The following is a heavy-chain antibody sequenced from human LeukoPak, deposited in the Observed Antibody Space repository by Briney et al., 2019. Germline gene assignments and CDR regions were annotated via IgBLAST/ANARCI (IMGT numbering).Heavy chain of an antibody. Sequence: SQTLSLTCTVSGGSISSSSYYWGWIRQPPGKGLEWIGNTYYGGDTYYNPSLKSRVTISVDTSKNQFSLELNSVTAADTAVYYCAAAFDYWGQGTLVTVSS. D-gene: IGHD6-25*01. CDR3: AAAFDY. V-gene: IGHV4-39*01. J-gene: IGHJ4*02. CDR1: GGSISSSSYY. CDR2: TYYGGDT.